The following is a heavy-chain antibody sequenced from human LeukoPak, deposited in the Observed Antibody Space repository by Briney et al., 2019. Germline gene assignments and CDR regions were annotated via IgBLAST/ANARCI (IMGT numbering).Heavy chain of an antibody. CDR3: AKDGKRITMIVATRRPYYFDY. J-gene: IGHJ4*02. CDR2: ISYDGSNK. V-gene: IGHV3-30*18. D-gene: IGHD3-22*01. CDR1: GFTFSSYG. Sequence: PGGSLRLSCAASGFTFSSYGMHWVRQAPGKGLEWVAVISYDGSNKYYADSVKGRFTISRDNSKNTLYLQMNSLRAEDTAVYYCAKDGKRITMIVATRRPYYFDYWGQGTLVTVSS.